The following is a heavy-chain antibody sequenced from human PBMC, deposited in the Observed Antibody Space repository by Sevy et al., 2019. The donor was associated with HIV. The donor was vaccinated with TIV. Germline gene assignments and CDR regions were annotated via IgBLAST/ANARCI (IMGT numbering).Heavy chain of an antibody. D-gene: IGHD2-2*02. Sequence: GGSLRLSCAASGFIFSNYGMDWVRQAPGKGLEWVAVISYDGSKKYYADSVKGRFTISRDNSKNTLYLQMNSLRVEDTAVYYCVKENKVYHFDYWGQGILVTVSS. V-gene: IGHV3-30*18. CDR3: VKENKVYHFDY. CDR2: ISYDGSKK. CDR1: GFIFSNYG. J-gene: IGHJ4*02.